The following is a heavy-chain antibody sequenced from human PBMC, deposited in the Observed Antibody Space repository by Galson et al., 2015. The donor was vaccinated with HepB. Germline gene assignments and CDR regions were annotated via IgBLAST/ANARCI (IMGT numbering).Heavy chain of an antibody. J-gene: IGHJ6*02. CDR3: ARGAGGGQWLVYSGWDYYYYGMDV. V-gene: IGHV3-20*04. D-gene: IGHD6-19*01. Sequence: SLRLSCAASGFTFDDYGMSWVRQAPGKGLEWVSGINWNGGSTGYADSVKGRFTISRDNAKNSLYLQMNSLRAEDTALYYCARGAGGGQWLVYSGWDYYYYGMDVWGQGTTVTVSS. CDR1: GFTFDDYG. CDR2: INWNGGST.